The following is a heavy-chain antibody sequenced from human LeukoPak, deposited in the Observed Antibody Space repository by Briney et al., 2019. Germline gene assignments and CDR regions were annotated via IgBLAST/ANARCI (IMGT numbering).Heavy chain of an antibody. V-gene: IGHV3-23*01. CDR2: ISGSGGST. D-gene: IGHD3-9*01. Sequence: PGGSLRLSCAASGFTFSSYAMSWVRQAPGKGLEWVSAISGSGGSTYYADSVKGRFTISRDNSKNTLYLQMNSLKTEDTAVYYCTSVDYDILTGYYSAINFDYWGQGTLVTVSS. CDR1: GFTFSSYA. J-gene: IGHJ4*02. CDR3: TSVDYDILTGYYSAINFDY.